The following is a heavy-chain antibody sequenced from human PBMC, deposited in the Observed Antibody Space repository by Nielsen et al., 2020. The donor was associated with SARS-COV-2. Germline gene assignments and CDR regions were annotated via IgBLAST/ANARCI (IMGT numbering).Heavy chain of an antibody. CDR1: GYTFTSYY. Sequence: ASVKVSCKASGYTFTSYYMHWVRQAPGQGLEWMGIINPSGGSTSYARKFQGRVTMTRDTSTSTVYMELSSLRSEDTAVYYCARDRSGSFPYYYYYYMDVWGKGTTVTVSS. J-gene: IGHJ6*03. V-gene: IGHV1-46*01. D-gene: IGHD1-26*01. CDR3: ARDRSGSFPYYYYYYMDV. CDR2: INPSGGST.